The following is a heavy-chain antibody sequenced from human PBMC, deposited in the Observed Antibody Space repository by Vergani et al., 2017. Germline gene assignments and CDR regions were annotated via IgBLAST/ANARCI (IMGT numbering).Heavy chain of an antibody. CDR3: ARLRYCSGGGCYSRPATFDP. Sequence: QVQLQQWGAGLLKPSETLSLTCAVYGGSFSGYYWSWIRQPPGKGLEWIGEINHSGSTNYNPSLKSRVTISVDTSKNQFSLKLSSVTAADTAVYYCARLRYCSGGGCYSRPATFDPWGQGTLVTVSS. D-gene: IGHD2-15*01. CDR1: GGSFSGYY. V-gene: IGHV4-34*01. J-gene: IGHJ5*02. CDR2: INHSGST.